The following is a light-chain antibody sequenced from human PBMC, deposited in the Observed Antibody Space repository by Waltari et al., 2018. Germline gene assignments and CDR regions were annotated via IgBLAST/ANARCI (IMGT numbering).Light chain of an antibody. CDR3: SSYTSSSTYVV. CDR2: YVS. Sequence: QSALTQPASVSGSPGQAIPISCPGNSSAVGDYNDVSWYQRHPGKAPKLFIFYVSNRPSGVSNRFSGSKSGDTASLTISGLQAEDEADYYCSSYTSSSTYVVFGGGTKLTVL. J-gene: IGLJ2*01. V-gene: IGLV2-14*03. CDR1: SSAVGDYND.